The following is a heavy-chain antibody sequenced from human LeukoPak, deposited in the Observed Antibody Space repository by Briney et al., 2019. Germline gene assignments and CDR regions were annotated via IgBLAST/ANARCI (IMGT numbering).Heavy chain of an antibody. CDR3: ARSVGTWFDP. V-gene: IGHV4-61*01. Sequence: PSETLSLTCTVSGGSVSSGSYYWSWIRQPPGKGLEWIGYIYYSGSTNYNPSLKSRVTISVDTSKNQFSLKLSSVTAADTAVYYCARSVGTWFDPRGQGTLVTVSS. D-gene: IGHD2-15*01. CDR2: IYYSGST. J-gene: IGHJ5*02. CDR1: GGSVSSGSYY.